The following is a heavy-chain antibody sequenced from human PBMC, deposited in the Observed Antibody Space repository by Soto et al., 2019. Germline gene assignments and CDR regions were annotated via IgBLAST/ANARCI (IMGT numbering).Heavy chain of an antibody. J-gene: IGHJ4*02. V-gene: IGHV4-39*01. CDR1: GGSISSSSYY. Sequence: QLQLQESGPGLVKPSETLSLTCTVSGGSISSSSYYWDWIRQPPGKGLEWIGSIYYSGSTYYNPSLKSRVTISVDTSKKQFSLKLSSVTAADTAVYYCARRGGATIMDYWGRGTLVTVSS. CDR3: ARRGGATIMDY. D-gene: IGHD5-12*01. CDR2: IYYSGST.